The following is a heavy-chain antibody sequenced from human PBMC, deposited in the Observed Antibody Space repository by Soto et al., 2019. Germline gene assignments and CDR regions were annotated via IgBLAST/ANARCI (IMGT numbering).Heavy chain of an antibody. V-gene: IGHV3-11*01. Sequence: QVQLVESGGGLVKPGGSLRLSCAASGFTFSDSYMNWIRQAPGQGLEWVSYISSSGSTIYYADSVKGRFTISRDNAKNSLYLKMNSLRAEDTAVYYCARGPYDYVWGSNPPHFDYWGQGTLVTVSS. CDR3: ARGPYDYVWGSNPPHFDY. CDR1: GFTFSDSY. CDR2: ISSSGSTI. J-gene: IGHJ4*02. D-gene: IGHD3-16*02.